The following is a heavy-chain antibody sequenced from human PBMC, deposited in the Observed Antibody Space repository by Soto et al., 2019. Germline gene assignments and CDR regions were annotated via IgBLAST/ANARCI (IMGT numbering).Heavy chain of an antibody. J-gene: IGHJ4*02. CDR3: ARHNYRSGSRYFHY. D-gene: IGHD3-10*01. CDR1: GGSISSYY. V-gene: IGHV4-59*08. Sequence: SETLSLTCTVSGGSISSYYWSWIRQPPGKGLEWIGYIYYSGSTNYNPSLKSRVTISVDTSKNQFSLKLNSMTAADTAVYYCARHNYRSGSRYFHYWGKGTLGTVSS. CDR2: IYYSGST.